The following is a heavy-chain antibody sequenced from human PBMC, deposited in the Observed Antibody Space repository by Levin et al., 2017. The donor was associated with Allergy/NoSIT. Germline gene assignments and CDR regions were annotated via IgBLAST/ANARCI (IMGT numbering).Heavy chain of an antibody. CDR2: INHSGST. D-gene: IGHD2-2*01. V-gene: IGHV4-34*01. CDR1: GGSFSGYY. Sequence: SETLSLTCAVYGGSFSGYYWSWIRQPPGKGLEWIGEINHSGSTNYNPSLKSRVTISVDTSKNQFSLKLSSVTAADTAVYYCARVGIAGSVVPAAQAIDYWGQGTLVTVSS. CDR3: ARVGIAGSVVPAAQAIDY. J-gene: IGHJ4*02.